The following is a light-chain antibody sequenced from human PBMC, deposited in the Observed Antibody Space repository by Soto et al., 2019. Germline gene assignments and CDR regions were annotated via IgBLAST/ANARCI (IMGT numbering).Light chain of an antibody. CDR3: QQRYSTPYT. V-gene: IGKV1-39*01. CDR1: QSISSF. J-gene: IGKJ2*01. Sequence: DIQMTQSPYSLSASVGDRVTITCRASQSISSFLNWYQQKPRNAPELLIYAASSLQGGVPSRFTGSGSGTDFTLTISSLQPEDFATYYCQQRYSTPYTFGQGTKLEIK. CDR2: AAS.